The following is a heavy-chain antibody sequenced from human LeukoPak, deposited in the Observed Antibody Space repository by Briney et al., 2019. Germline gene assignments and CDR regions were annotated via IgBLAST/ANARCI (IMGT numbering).Heavy chain of an antibody. Sequence: GGSLRLSCAASGFTFSSYSMNWVRQAPGKGLEWVSSISSSSSYIYYADSVEGRFTISRDNAKNSLYLQMNSLRAEDTAVYYCARDLTGTSFGYWGQGTLVTVSS. D-gene: IGHD3-9*01. CDR3: ARDLTGTSFGY. CDR2: ISSSSSYI. J-gene: IGHJ4*02. CDR1: GFTFSSYS. V-gene: IGHV3-21*01.